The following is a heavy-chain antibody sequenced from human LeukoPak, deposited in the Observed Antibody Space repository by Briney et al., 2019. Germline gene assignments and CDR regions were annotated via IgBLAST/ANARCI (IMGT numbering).Heavy chain of an antibody. D-gene: IGHD3-16*01. Sequence: PGGSLRLSCAASGFTFSSYWVTWVRQAPGKGLEWVANIKQDGSEKSYVDSVKGRFTISRDNAKNSLYLQMNSLRAEDTAVYYCARGGRSLVDYWGQGTLVTVSS. CDR1: GFTFSSYW. V-gene: IGHV3-7*05. CDR2: IKQDGSEK. CDR3: ARGGRSLVDY. J-gene: IGHJ4*02.